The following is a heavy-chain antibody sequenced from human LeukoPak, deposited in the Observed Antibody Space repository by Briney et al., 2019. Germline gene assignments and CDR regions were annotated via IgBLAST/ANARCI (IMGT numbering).Heavy chain of an antibody. CDR2: IYSGGST. D-gene: IGHD6-19*01. CDR1: GFTVSSNY. J-gene: IGHJ4*02. CDR3: ARVVGSGWSRFDY. Sequence: AGGSLRLSCAASGFTVSSNYMSWVRQAPGKGLEWVSVIYSGGSTYYADSVKGRFTISRDNSKNTLYLQMNSLRAEDTAVYYCARVVGSGWSRFDYWGQGTLVTVSS. V-gene: IGHV3-66*01.